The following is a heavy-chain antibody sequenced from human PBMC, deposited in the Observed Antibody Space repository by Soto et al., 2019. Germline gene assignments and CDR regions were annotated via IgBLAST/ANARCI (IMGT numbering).Heavy chain of an antibody. CDR3: ARSGDYYDSSGPDAFDI. Sequence: GGSLRLSCAASGFTVSSNYMSWVRQAPGKGLEWVSVIYSGGSTYYADSVKGRFTISRDNSKNTLYLQMNSLRAEDTAVYYCARSGDYYDSSGPDAFDIWGQGTMVTVS. J-gene: IGHJ3*02. CDR1: GFTVSSNY. CDR2: IYSGGST. D-gene: IGHD3-22*01. V-gene: IGHV3-53*01.